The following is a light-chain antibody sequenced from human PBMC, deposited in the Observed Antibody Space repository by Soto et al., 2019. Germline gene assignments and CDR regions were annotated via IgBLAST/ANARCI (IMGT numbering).Light chain of an antibody. J-gene: IGLJ2*01. Sequence: QSALTQPASVSGSPGQSITISCTGTSSDVGGYNFVSWFQQHPGKVPKLIIFDVYNRPSGVSDRFSGSKSGNTASLSISGLRTDDEADYYCSSYTSTTTVIFGGGTKLTVL. V-gene: IGLV2-14*03. CDR2: DVY. CDR3: SSYTSTTTVI. CDR1: SSDVGGYNF.